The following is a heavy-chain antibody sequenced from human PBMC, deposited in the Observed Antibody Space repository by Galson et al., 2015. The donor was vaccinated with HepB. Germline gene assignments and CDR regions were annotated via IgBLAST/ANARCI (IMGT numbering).Heavy chain of an antibody. J-gene: IGHJ4*02. CDR3: ARVADENTGWYSSSWHFDY. Sequence: SETLSLTCAVYGGSFSGYYWSWIRQPPGKGLEWIGEINHSGSTNYNPSLKSRVTISVDTSKNQFSLKLSSVTAADTAVYYCARVADENTGWYSSSWHFDYWGQGTLVTVSS. V-gene: IGHV4-34*01. CDR1: GGSFSGYY. D-gene: IGHD6-13*01. CDR2: INHSGST.